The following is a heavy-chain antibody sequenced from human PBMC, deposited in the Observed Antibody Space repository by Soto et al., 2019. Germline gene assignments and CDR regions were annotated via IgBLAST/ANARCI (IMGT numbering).Heavy chain of an antibody. J-gene: IGHJ4*02. D-gene: IGHD3-22*01. CDR3: AGLSGYYYDASAYSFDY. CDR2: VSSTGST. V-gene: IGHV4-59*01. Sequence: SETLSLTCTVSGASITQYYWNWIRQSPGKGLEWIVSVSSTGSTVFNPSLTSRVTVSLDTSKNQFSLTLNSVTAADTAVYYCAGLSGYYYDASAYSFDYWGQGSLVTVSS. CDR1: GASITQYY.